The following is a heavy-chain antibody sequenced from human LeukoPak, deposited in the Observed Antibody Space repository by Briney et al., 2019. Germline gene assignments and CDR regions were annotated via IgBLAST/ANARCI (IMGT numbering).Heavy chain of an antibody. J-gene: IGHJ5*02. D-gene: IGHD2-2*02. CDR1: GGSISSGGYS. V-gene: IGHV4-30-2*01. CDR3: ARARGVVVPAAIFDP. Sequence: PSETLSLTCAVSGGSISSGGYSWSWIRQPPGKGLEWIGYIYHSGSTYYNPSLKSRVTISVDRSKNQFSLKLSSVTAADTAVYYCARARGVVVPAAIFDPWGQGTLVTVSS. CDR2: IYHSGST.